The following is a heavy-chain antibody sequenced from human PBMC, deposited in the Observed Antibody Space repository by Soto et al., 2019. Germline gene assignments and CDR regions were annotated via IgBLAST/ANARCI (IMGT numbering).Heavy chain of an antibody. Sequence: GGSLRLSCAASGSKFSNYAMSWVRQAPGKGLEWVSLISATGGGTYYADSVKGRFTISRDNSHNTLYLQVHSLTAEDTAVYYCAKDRRAGGNSAFYFDFWGQGAQVTVSS. J-gene: IGHJ4*02. D-gene: IGHD3-16*01. V-gene: IGHV3-23*01. CDR3: AKDRRAGGNSAFYFDF. CDR1: GSKFSNYA. CDR2: ISATGGGT.